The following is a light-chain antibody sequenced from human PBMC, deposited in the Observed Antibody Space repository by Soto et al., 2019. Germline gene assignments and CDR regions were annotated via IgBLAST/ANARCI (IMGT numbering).Light chain of an antibody. J-gene: IGKJ4*01. V-gene: IGKV4-1*01. CDR1: QTILSTSNNRNY. CDR3: QQYVSIPLP. Sequence: DIVMSQSPDSLAVSLGERATINCKSSQTILSTSNNRNYLAWYRQKPGQPPRLLIYWASTRESGVPDRISGSGSGTDFTLTISNLQAEDVAVYYCQQYVSIPLPFXWGTNADI. CDR2: WAS.